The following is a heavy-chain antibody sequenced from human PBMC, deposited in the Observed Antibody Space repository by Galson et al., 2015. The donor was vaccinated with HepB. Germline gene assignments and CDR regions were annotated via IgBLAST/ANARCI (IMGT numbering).Heavy chain of an antibody. D-gene: IGHD4-17*01. CDR2: IYPGDSDT. CDR1: GYSFTSSW. V-gene: IGHV5-51*01. Sequence: QSGAEVKKPGESLKISCKGSGYSFTSSWIGWVRQMPGKGLEWMRIIYPGDSDTRYSPSFQGPVTIPADKSISTAYLQWSSLKASDTAMYYCARLGGGMTAVTTIWFDPWGQGTLGTVSS. J-gene: IGHJ5*02. CDR3: ARLGGGMTAVTTIWFDP.